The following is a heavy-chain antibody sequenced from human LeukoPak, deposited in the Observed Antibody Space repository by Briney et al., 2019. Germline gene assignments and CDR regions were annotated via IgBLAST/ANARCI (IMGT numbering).Heavy chain of an antibody. J-gene: IGHJ6*02. D-gene: IGHD2-15*01. Sequence: PGGSVRLSCAASGFTLSYYAMNWVRQAPGKGLEWVSYISGSGSTIYYADPVKGRFTISRDNAKNSLYLQMNSLRAEDTAVYYCARDRGSDPYCSGGSCYYYYYGMDVWGQGTTVTVSS. CDR3: ARDRGSDPYCSGGSCYYYYYGMDV. CDR2: ISGSGSTI. V-gene: IGHV3-48*03. CDR1: GFTLSYYA.